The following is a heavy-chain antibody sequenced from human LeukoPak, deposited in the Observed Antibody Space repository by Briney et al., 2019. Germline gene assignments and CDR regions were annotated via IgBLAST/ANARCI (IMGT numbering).Heavy chain of an antibody. J-gene: IGHJ4*02. CDR3: AKLGPSSYYDFWSGYYGTFDY. Sequence: GGSLRLSCAASGFPFSTYSMNWVRQAPGKGLDWVSSISSSGSYIYYADSVKGRFTISRDNSKNTLYLQMNSLRAEDTAVYYCAKLGPSSYYDFWSGYYGTFDYWGQGTLVTVSS. D-gene: IGHD3-3*01. V-gene: IGHV3-21*01. CDR2: ISSSGSYI. CDR1: GFPFSTYS.